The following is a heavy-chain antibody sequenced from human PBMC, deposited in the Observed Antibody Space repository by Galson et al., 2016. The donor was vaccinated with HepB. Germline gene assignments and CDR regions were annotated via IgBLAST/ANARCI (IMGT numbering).Heavy chain of an antibody. CDR2: ITSTSYAI. Sequence: SLRLSCAATGFTFSTQSMNWVRQAPGQGLEWVSSITSTSYAISYADSVKGRFTISRDNAKRSIYLQMNSLRVADTAVYYCARTYCGGDCITYDFWGQGALVIVSS. CDR1: GFTFSTQS. CDR3: ARTYCGGDCITYDF. J-gene: IGHJ4*02. V-gene: IGHV3-21*04. D-gene: IGHD2-21*02.